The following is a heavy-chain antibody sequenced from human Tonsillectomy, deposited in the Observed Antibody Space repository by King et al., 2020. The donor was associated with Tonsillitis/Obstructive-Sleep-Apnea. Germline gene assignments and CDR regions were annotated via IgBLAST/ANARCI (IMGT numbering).Heavy chain of an antibody. D-gene: IGHD2-2*01. CDR1: GFTVSRNY. CDR3: ARAPVVPASWYFDL. V-gene: IGHV3-53*01. CDR2: FYGGGST. Sequence: VQLVESGGTLIQPGGSLRLSCAASGFTVSRNYMSWVRQAPGKGLEWISVFYGGGSTFYADFVKGRFTISRDNSENTLNLPMNSLSAEDTAVYYCARAPVVPASWYFDLWGRGTLVTVSS. J-gene: IGHJ2*01.